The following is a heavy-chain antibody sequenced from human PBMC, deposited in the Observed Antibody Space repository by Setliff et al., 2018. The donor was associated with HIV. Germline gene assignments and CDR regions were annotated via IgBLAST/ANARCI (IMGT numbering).Heavy chain of an antibody. CDR2: INHSGNT. J-gene: IGHJ3*02. Sequence: SETLSLTCAVYGGSLSGYHWSWIRQSPEKGLEWIGEINHSGNTNYNPSLKSRVTISGDTSKNQFSLKLSSVTAVDTAVYYCARRSSSGWAFDIWGQGTMVTVSS. CDR3: ARRSSSGWAFDI. D-gene: IGHD6-19*01. CDR1: GGSLSGYH. V-gene: IGHV4-34*01.